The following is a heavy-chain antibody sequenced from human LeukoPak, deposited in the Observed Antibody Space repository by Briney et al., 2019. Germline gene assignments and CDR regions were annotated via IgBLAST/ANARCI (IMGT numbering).Heavy chain of an antibody. J-gene: IGHJ3*02. D-gene: IGHD1-26*01. CDR3: ARHPGSYDAFDI. CDR1: GGSISSGDYY. Sequence: SQTLSLTCTVSGGSISSGDYYWSWIRQPPGKGLEWIGYIYYSGSTYYNPSLKSRVTISVDTSKNQFSLKLSSVTAADTAVYYCARHPGSYDAFDIWGQGTMVTVSS. CDR2: IYYSGST. V-gene: IGHV4-30-4*08.